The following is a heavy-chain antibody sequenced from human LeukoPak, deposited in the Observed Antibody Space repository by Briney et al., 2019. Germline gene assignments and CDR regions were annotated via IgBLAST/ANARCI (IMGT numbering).Heavy chain of an antibody. CDR2: INHSGST. V-gene: IGHV4-34*01. Sequence: SETLSLTCAVYGGSFSGYYWSWIRQPPGKGLEWIGEINHSGSTNYNPSLKSRVTISVDTSKNQFSLKLSSVTAADTAVYYCARGYYGGSSYFDYWGQGTLVTVSS. CDR3: ARGYYGGSSYFDY. D-gene: IGHD4-23*01. CDR1: GGSFSGYY. J-gene: IGHJ4*02.